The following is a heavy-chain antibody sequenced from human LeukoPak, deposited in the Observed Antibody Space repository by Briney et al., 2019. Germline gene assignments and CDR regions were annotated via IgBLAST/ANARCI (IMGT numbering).Heavy chain of an antibody. V-gene: IGHV1-18*01. CDR2: ISAYNGYT. D-gene: IGHD3-22*01. J-gene: IGHJ4*02. Sequence: ASVKVSCKASGYIFTSSGISWVRQAPGQGLKRMRWISAYNGYTNYAQMFQDRVTMTTDTSTTTAYMELRSLRSDDTAVYYCARSKGPYYYDRSGYRDYWGQGTLVTVSS. CDR1: GYIFTSSG. CDR3: ARSKGPYYYDRSGYRDY.